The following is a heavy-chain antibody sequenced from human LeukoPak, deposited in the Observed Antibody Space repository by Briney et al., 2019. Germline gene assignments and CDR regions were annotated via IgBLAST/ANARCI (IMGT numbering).Heavy chain of an antibody. CDR1: GGSVSSGSYY. Sequence: SQTLSLTCTVSGGSVSSGSYYWNSIRQPAGKGLEWIGRIYTSGSTNYNPSLKSRVTISVDTSKNQFSLKLSSVTAADTAVYYCAREAELDITIVDWGQGILVTVSS. CDR3: AREAELDITIVD. CDR2: IYTSGST. J-gene: IGHJ4*02. D-gene: IGHD3-3*01. V-gene: IGHV4-61*02.